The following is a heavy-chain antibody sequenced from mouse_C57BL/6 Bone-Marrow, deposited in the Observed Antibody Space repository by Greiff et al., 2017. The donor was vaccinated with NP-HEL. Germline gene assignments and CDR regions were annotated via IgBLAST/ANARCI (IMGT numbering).Heavy chain of an antibody. CDR3: AREGYIDV. V-gene: IGHV1-54*01. CDR2: INPGSGGT. Sequence: VQLQQSGAELVRPGTSVKVSCKASGYAFTNYLIEWVKQRPGQGLEWIGVINPGSGGTNYNEKFKGKATLTADKSSSTAYMQLSSLTSEDSAVYFCAREGYIDVWGKGTTVTVSS. J-gene: IGHJ1*03. CDR1: GYAFTNYL.